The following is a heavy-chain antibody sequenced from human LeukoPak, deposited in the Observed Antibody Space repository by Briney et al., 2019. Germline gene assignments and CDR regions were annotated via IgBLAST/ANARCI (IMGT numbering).Heavy chain of an antibody. D-gene: IGHD1-1*01. V-gene: IGHV4-30-4*01. J-gene: IGHJ4*02. CDR1: GGSISSGDYY. CDR2: IYYSGST. CDR3: STRVLTERNDY. Sequence: SETLSLTCTVSGGSISSGDYYWSWIRQPPGKGLEWIGYIYYSGSTYYNPSLKSRVTISVDTSKNQFSLKLSSVTAADTAVYYCSTRVLTERNDYWGQGTLVTVSS.